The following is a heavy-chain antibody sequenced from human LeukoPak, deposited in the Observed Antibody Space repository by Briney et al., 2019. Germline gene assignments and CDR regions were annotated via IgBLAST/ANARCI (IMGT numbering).Heavy chain of an antibody. CDR1: GYTFTGYY. CDR3: GRGVGSSWFDP. D-gene: IGHD1-26*01. V-gene: IGHV1-2*02. J-gene: IGHJ5*02. Sequence: ASVKVSCTASGYTFTGYYMHWVRQAPGQGLEWMGWINPNSGGTNYAQKFQGRVTMTRDRSISTAYMELSSLRSDDTGVYYCGRGVGSSWFDPWGQGTLVTVSS. CDR2: INPNSGGT.